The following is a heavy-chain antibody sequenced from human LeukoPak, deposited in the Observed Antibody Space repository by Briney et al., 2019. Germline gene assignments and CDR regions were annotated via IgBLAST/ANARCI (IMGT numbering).Heavy chain of an antibody. V-gene: IGHV4-39*01. CDR1: GGSISRSSYY. D-gene: IGHD5-12*01. Sequence: SSETLSPTCTVSGGSISRSSYYWGWIRQPPGKGLERIESIYYTESTYYNPSLKSRVTISVDTSKNQYSLKVSSATAADTVVYYCARVCNGYDAPDYWGQGTLVTVSS. CDR2: IYYTEST. CDR3: ARVCNGYDAPDY. J-gene: IGHJ4*02.